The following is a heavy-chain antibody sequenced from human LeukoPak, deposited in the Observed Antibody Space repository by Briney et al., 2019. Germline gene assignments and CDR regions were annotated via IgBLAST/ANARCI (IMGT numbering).Heavy chain of an antibody. V-gene: IGHV3-23*01. CDR3: AKDSVKSGWYFDY. D-gene: IGHD6-19*01. CDR1: GFTFSNYA. CDR2: ISSDGVGT. J-gene: IGHJ4*02. Sequence: GGSLRLSCAASGFTFSNYAMGWVRQAPGKGLEWVSTISSDGVGTYYVDSLKGRFTISRDNSKSTLYLQMHSLRAEDTAIFYCAKDSVKSGWYFDYWGQGTLVTVSS.